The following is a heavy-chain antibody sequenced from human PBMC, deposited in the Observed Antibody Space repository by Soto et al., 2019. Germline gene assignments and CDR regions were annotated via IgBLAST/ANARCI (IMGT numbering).Heavy chain of an antibody. V-gene: IGHV1-69*06. CDR1: GGTFSNYA. CDR3: ARGAAVLAAPDVDY. CDR2: IIPIFDTA. J-gene: IGHJ4*02. Sequence: QVQLVQSGAEVKKPGSSVKVSCRASGGTFSNYAINWVRQAPGQGLEWMGRIIPIFDTANYPQKFQGRLTITVDKATTTAYMELSSLTAEDTAVYFCARGAAVLAAPDVDYWGQGTLVTVSS. D-gene: IGHD6-6*01.